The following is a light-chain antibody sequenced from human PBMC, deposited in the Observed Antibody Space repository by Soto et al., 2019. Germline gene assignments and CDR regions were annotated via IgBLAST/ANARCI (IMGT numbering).Light chain of an antibody. CDR3: GAWDDRLTVYV. J-gene: IGLJ1*01. CDR2: DNN. Sequence: QSVLAQPPSVTAAPGQGVTISCSGSSGNVGHNSVSWYQQLPGTAPKLLIYDNNERPSGIPARFSGSKSGTSATLGITGLQTGDEADYYCGAWDDRLTVYVFGSGTKVTVL. V-gene: IGLV1-51*01. CDR1: SGNVGHNS.